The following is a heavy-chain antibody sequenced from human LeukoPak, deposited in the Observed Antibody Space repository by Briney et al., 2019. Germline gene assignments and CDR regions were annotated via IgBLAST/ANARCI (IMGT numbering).Heavy chain of an antibody. J-gene: IGHJ3*02. V-gene: IGHV3-49*03. CDR2: IRSKAYGGTT. CDR1: GFTFGDYA. D-gene: IGHD3-22*01. CDR3: TRDRSSGYYWDAFDI. Sequence: PGRSLRLSRTASGFTFGDYAMSWFRQAPGKGLEWVGFIRSKAYGGTTEYAASVKGRFTISRDDSKSIAYLQMNSLKTEDTAVYYCTRDRSSGYYWDAFDIWGQGTMVTVSS.